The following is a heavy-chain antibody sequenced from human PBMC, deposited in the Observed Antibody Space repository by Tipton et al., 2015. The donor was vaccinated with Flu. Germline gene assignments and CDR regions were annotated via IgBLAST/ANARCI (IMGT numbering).Heavy chain of an antibody. V-gene: IGHV3-74*01. CDR1: GLPFSRNW. CDR3: VREGRDELLKYFPD. CDR2: MNGDGSST. D-gene: IGHD2-21*01. Sequence: SLRLSCAASGLPFSRNWMYWVRQPPGKGLVWVSRMNGDGSSTSYEDSVKGRFTISRDNAKNTLDLQMNSLTVEDTAVYYCVREGRDELLKYFPDWGQGTLVTVSS. J-gene: IGHJ1*01.